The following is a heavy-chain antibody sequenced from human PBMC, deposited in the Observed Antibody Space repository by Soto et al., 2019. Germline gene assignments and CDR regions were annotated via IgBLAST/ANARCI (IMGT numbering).Heavy chain of an antibody. Sequence: SGPTLVNPTQTLTLACTFSGFSLSTSGMRVSWIRQPPGKALEWLARIDWDDDKFYNTSLKTRLTISKDSSKNQVVLTMTNMDPVDTATYYCARMFHCSGGTCPFDYWGQGALVTVSS. J-gene: IGHJ4*02. V-gene: IGHV2-70*04. CDR3: ARMFHCSGGTCPFDY. D-gene: IGHD2-15*01. CDR2: IDWDDDK. CDR1: GFSLSTSGMR.